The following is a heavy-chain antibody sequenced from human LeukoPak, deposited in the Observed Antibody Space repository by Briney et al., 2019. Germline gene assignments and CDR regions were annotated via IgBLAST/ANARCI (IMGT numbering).Heavy chain of an antibody. Sequence: SSVKVSCKASGGTFSSYAISWVRQAPGQGLEWMGGIIPIFGTANYAQKFQGRVTITADESTSTAYMDLSSLRSEDTAVYYCARQIRYFDYYYYYMDVWGKGTTVTVSS. V-gene: IGHV1-69*01. D-gene: IGHD3-9*01. J-gene: IGHJ6*03. CDR3: ARQIRYFDYYYYYMDV. CDR2: IIPIFGTA. CDR1: GGTFSSYA.